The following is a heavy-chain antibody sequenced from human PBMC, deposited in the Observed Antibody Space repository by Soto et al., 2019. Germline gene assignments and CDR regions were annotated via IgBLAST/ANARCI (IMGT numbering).Heavy chain of an antibody. CDR2: IIPIFGTA. Sequence: SVKVSCKASGGTFSSYAISWVRQAPGQGLEWMGGIIPIFGTANYAQRFQGRVTITADESTSTAYMELSSLRSEDTAVYYCARGRRAYYYDSSGLGNGHWGQGTLVTVSS. V-gene: IGHV1-69*13. J-gene: IGHJ4*02. CDR1: GGTFSSYA. D-gene: IGHD3-22*01. CDR3: ARGRRAYYYDSSGLGNGH.